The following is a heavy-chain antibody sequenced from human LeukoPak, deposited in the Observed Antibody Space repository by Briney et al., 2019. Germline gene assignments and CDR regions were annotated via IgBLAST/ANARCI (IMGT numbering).Heavy chain of an antibody. Sequence: PGGSLSLSCAASGFSFTNYWMSWVRQAPGKGLEWVANVKEDGITKQYVDSVKGRFTISRDNAKNSLYLQMDSLRAEDTAVYYCVSQEVVPHWGQGTLVSVSS. D-gene: IGHD2-15*01. CDR1: GFSFTNYW. CDR3: VSQEVVPH. CDR2: VKEDGITK. J-gene: IGHJ4*02. V-gene: IGHV3-7*01.